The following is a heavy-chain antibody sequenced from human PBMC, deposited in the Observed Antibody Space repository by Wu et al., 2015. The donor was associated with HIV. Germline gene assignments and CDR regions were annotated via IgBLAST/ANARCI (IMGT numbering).Heavy chain of an antibody. Sequence: VQLVQSGAEVKEPGASVKVSCKASGYIFSSYDINWVRQAPGQGLEWMGWMNPNSGNTGYAQKFHGRVTVTRDISITTAYMELSSLRSEDTAMYYCARGNRGGIVMDPDAGHNYYYYMDVWGNGTTVTVSS. CDR2: MNPNSGNT. J-gene: IGHJ6*03. CDR1: GYIFSSYD. V-gene: IGHV1-8*03. D-gene: IGHD2-21*01. CDR3: ARGNRGGIVMDPDAGHNYYYYMDV.